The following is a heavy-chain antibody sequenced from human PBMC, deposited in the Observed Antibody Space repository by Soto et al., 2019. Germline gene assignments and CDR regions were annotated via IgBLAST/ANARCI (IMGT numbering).Heavy chain of an antibody. J-gene: IGHJ6*02. Sequence: GGSLRLSCAASGFTFSSYAMHWVRQAPGKGLEWVAVISYDGSNKYYADSVKGRFTISRDNSKNTLYLQMNSLRAEDTAVYYCASPPNPEDYDFWSGSFYYYYGMDVWGQGTTVTVSS. D-gene: IGHD3-3*01. CDR1: GFTFSSYA. CDR3: ASPPNPEDYDFWSGSFYYYYGMDV. V-gene: IGHV3-30-3*01. CDR2: ISYDGSNK.